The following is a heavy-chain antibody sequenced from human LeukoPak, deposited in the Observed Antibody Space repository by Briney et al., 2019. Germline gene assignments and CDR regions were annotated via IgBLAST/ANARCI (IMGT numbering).Heavy chain of an antibody. Sequence: PSETLSLTCTVSGGSISSGGYYWSWIRQHPGKGLEWIGYIYYSGGTYYNPSLKSRVTISVDTSKNQFSLKLSSVTAADTAVYYCARATGSSWGNYYFDYWGQGTLVTVSS. CDR2: IYYSGGT. CDR1: GGSISSGGYY. CDR3: ARATGSSWGNYYFDY. D-gene: IGHD6-13*01. J-gene: IGHJ4*02. V-gene: IGHV4-31*03.